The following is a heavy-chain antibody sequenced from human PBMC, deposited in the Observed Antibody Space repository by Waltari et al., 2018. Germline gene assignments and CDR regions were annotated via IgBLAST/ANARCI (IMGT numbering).Heavy chain of an antibody. Sequence: QVQLVQSGAEVKKPGASVKVSCKASGYTFSSHWMHWVRQAPGQGLEWTGIINPREGYTMYAEKCRGRVTITSDTTTTTVYMELSSLRSDDTAVYYCARDLDSYGFDYWGQGTLVTVSS. D-gene: IGHD5-18*01. CDR2: INPREGYT. CDR3: ARDLDSYGFDY. J-gene: IGHJ4*02. CDR1: GYTFSSHW. V-gene: IGHV1-46*01.